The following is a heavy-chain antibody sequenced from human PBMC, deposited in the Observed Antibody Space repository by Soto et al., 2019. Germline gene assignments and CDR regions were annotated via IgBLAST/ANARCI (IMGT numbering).Heavy chain of an antibody. CDR2: ISAYNGNT. CDR1: GYTFTSYG. D-gene: IGHD3-22*01. V-gene: IGHV1-18*01. CDR3: ARDGDYYDSSGYYSH. J-gene: IGHJ4*02. Sequence: ASVEVSCKASGYTFTSYGISWVRQAPGQGLEWMGWISAYNGNTNYAQKLQGRVTMTTDTSTSTAYMELRSLRSDDTAVYYCARDGDYYDSSGYYSHWGQGTLVTVSS.